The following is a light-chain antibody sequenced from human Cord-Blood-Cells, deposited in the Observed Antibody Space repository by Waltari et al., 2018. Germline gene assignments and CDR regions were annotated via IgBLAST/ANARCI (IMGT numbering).Light chain of an antibody. Sequence: QSALTQPASVSGSPGQSITISCTGTSSDVVCYNYVSWYQQHPGKAPKLMIYDVSKRPSGVSNRFSGSKSGNTASLTISGLQAEDEADYYCSSYTSSSTWVFGGGTKLTVL. CDR2: DVS. J-gene: IGLJ3*02. CDR1: SSDVVCYNY. CDR3: SSYTSSSTWV. V-gene: IGLV2-14*01.